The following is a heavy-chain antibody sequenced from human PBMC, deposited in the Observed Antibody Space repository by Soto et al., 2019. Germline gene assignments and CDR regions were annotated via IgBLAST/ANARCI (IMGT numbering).Heavy chain of an antibody. CDR3: ARDMYGGYPGYYYYMDV. CDR2: ISSSSSTI. V-gene: IGHV3-48*01. J-gene: IGHJ6*03. CDR1: GFTFSSYS. D-gene: IGHD2-15*01. Sequence: PGGSLRLSCAASGFTFSSYSMNWVRQAPGKGLEWVSYISSSSSTIYYADSVNGRFTISRDNAKNSLYLQMNSLRAEDTAVYYCARDMYGGYPGYYYYMDVWGKGTTVTVSS.